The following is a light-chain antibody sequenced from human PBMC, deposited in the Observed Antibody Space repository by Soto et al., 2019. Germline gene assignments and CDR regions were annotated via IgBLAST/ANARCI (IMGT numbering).Light chain of an antibody. CDR3: ISFTGSNYV. CDR1: ISDVGGYNF. J-gene: IGLJ1*01. V-gene: IGLV2-14*03. Sequence: QSALTQPASVSGSTGQSITISCTGTISDVGGYNFVSWYQQYPVKAPKLMICDVSNRPSGVSNRFSGSKSGNTASLTISGRQAEDEADYYCISFTGSNYVFGTGTKLTVL. CDR2: DVS.